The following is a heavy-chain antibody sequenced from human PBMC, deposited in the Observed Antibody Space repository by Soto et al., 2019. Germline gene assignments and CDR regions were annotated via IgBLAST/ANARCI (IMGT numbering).Heavy chain of an antibody. CDR2: IIPNSGGA. CDR3: AREVGIAVVGTTRHWFDP. CDR1: GDTFSGYY. V-gene: IGHV1-2*02. D-gene: IGHD6-19*01. J-gene: IGHJ5*02. Sequence: ASVKVSCKASGDTFSGYYMRWVRQAPGQGLEWMGWIIPNSGGANYAQKFQGRVTMTADTSISTAYMELSRLRSDDTAVYYCAREVGIAVVGTTRHWFDPWGQGTLVTVSS.